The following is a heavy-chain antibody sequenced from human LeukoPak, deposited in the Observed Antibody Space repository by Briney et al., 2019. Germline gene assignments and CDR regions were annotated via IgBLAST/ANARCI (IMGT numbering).Heavy chain of an antibody. CDR3: ARDPVGGRPDY. Sequence: GGSLRLSCAASGFSFSSYWMHWVRQAPGKRLVWVSRINSDGSSTIYADSVKGRFTISRDNAKNTLYLQMNSLRAEDTAVYYCARDPVGGRPDYWGQGTLVTVSS. CDR1: GFSFSSYW. J-gene: IGHJ4*02. V-gene: IGHV3-74*01. CDR2: INSDGSST. D-gene: IGHD1-26*01.